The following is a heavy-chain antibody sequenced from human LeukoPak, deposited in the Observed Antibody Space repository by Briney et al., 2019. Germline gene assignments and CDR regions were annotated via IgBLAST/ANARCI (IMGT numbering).Heavy chain of an antibody. CDR2: ISYDGSNK. CDR1: GFTFSSYG. V-gene: IGHV3-30*03. Sequence: PGRSLRLSCAASGFTFSSYGMHWVRQAPGKGLEWVAVISYDGSNKYYADSVKGQFTISRDNSKNTLYLQMNSLRAEDTAVYYCARQSYYYYGMDVWGQGTTVTVSS. J-gene: IGHJ6*02. CDR3: ARQSYYYYGMDV.